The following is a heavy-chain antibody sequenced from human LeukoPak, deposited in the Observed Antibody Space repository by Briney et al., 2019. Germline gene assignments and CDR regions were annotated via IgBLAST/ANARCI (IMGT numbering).Heavy chain of an antibody. CDR1: GYTLTELS. D-gene: IGHD3-10*01. CDR3: TRDTFVGFGESIGGPHDAFDI. V-gene: IGHV1-24*01. CDR2: FDPEDGEA. Sequence: ASVKVSCKVSGYTLTELSMHWVRQAPGKGLEWMGGFDPEDGEAIYAQKFQGRVTMTEDTSTDTAYMELSSLRSEDTAVYYCTRDTFVGFGESIGGPHDAFDIWGQGTMVTVSS. J-gene: IGHJ3*02.